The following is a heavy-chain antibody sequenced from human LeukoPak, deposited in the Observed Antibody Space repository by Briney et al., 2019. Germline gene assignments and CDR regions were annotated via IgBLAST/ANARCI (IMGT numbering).Heavy chain of an antibody. Sequence: PGGSLRLSCAASGFIFSSYWMSWDRQAPGRELERVANIKQDGSEKYYVDSVKGRFTISRDNAKNSLYLQMNSLRAEDTAVYYCARYSGNPASFEYWGQGTLVTVSS. D-gene: IGHD1-26*01. CDR2: IKQDGSEK. J-gene: IGHJ4*02. CDR3: ARYSGNPASFEY. V-gene: IGHV3-7*01. CDR1: GFIFSSYW.